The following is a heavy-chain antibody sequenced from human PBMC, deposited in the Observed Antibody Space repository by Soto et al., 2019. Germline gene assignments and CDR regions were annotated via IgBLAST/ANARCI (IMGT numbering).Heavy chain of an antibody. Sequence: QVQLPESGPGLVKPSQTLSLTCTVSGGSISSGGYYWSWIRQHPGKGLEWIGYLYYSGSTYYNPSLMSEVTISVHTSKNPFSRDLSVLTGADTAADFCAGAHGGWRPFDMGGQGTMVVVSS. J-gene: IGHJ3*02. CDR2: LYYSGST. V-gene: IGHV4-31*01. D-gene: IGHD2-15*01. CDR1: GGSISSGGYY. CDR3: AGAHGGWRPFDM.